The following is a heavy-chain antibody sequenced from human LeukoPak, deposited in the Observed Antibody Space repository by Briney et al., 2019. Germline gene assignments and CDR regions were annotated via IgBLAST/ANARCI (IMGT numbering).Heavy chain of an antibody. D-gene: IGHD1-26*01. V-gene: IGHV3-43*01. J-gene: IGHJ6*02. Sequence: GGSLRLSCAVSGFNFDDYTMHWVRQAPGKGLEWVSLISWDGVSTYYADSVKGRFTISRDNSKNSLYLQMNSLRTEDTALYYCAKDIYYSGTYDGYYYSGMDVWGQGTTVTVSS. CDR2: ISWDGVST. CDR3: AKDIYYSGTYDGYYYSGMDV. CDR1: GFNFDDYT.